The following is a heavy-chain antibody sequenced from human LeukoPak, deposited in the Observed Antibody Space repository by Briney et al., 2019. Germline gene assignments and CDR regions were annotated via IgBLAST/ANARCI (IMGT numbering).Heavy chain of an antibody. V-gene: IGHV4-34*01. CDR1: GGSFSGYY. Sequence: SETLSLTCAVYGGSFSGYYWSWIRQPPGKGLEWIGEINHSGSTNYNPSLKSRVTISVDTSKNQFSLKLSSVTAADTAVYYCARDLSNWNVGFDPWGQGTLVTVSS. D-gene: IGHD1-20*01. CDR2: INHSGST. CDR3: ARDLSNWNVGFDP. J-gene: IGHJ5*02.